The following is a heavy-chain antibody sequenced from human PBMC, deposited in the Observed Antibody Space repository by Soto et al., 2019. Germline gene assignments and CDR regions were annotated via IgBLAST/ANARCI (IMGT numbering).Heavy chain of an antibody. D-gene: IGHD6-13*01. CDR2: ISSSSSYI. V-gene: IGHV3-21*01. Sequence: GGSLRLSCAASGFTFSSYSMNWVRQAPGKGLEWVSSISSSSSYISYTDSVKGRFTISRDNAKNSLELQMNSLRAEDTAVYYCATDSSSWYVNYYYYYMDVWGKGTTVTVSS. CDR3: ATDSSSWYVNYYYYYMDV. CDR1: GFTFSSYS. J-gene: IGHJ6*03.